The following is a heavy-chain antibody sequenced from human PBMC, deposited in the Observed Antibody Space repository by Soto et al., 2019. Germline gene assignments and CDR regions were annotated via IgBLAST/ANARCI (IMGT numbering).Heavy chain of an antibody. Sequence: EEQLVASGGGLVQPGGSLRLSCAASGFTLRSYWMSWVRQAPGKGLEWLATIKTDASEKKYVDSVKGRFTVSRDNAKNSLYLQMVSLRAEDTAVYYSAIDSGYGSRSSVNHSLDCWGRGTLVTVSS. CDR2: IKTDASEK. CDR1: GFTLRSYW. D-gene: IGHD3-10*01. CDR3: AIDSGYGSRSSVNHSLDC. J-gene: IGHJ4*01. V-gene: IGHV3-7*01.